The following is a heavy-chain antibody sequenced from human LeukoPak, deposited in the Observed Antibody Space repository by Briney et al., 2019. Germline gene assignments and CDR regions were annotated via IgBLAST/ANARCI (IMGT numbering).Heavy chain of an antibody. CDR3: ARARAIFGVVTYFDS. D-gene: IGHD3-3*01. V-gene: IGHV4-4*07. CDR2: IYTSGGI. CDR1: GGSISSYY. J-gene: IGHJ4*02. Sequence: PSETLSLTCTVSGGSISSYYWNWIRQPAGKGLEWIGRIYTSGGIDYNPSLRSRVTISINTAKNQFSLKVSFVTAADTAVYYCARARAIFGVVTYFDSWGQGTLVTVSS.